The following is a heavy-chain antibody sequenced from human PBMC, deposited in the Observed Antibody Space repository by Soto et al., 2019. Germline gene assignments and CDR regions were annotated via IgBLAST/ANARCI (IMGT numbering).Heavy chain of an antibody. CDR2: ISYDGSNK. CDR1: GFTFSSYA. Sequence: GGSLRLSCAASGFTFSSYAMHWVRQAPGKGLEWVAVISYDGSNKYYADSVKGRFTISRDNSKNTLYLQMNSLRAEDTAVYYCARDYWGFDAFDIWGQGTMVTVSS. CDR3: ARDYWGFDAFDI. J-gene: IGHJ3*02. D-gene: IGHD7-27*01. V-gene: IGHV3-30*04.